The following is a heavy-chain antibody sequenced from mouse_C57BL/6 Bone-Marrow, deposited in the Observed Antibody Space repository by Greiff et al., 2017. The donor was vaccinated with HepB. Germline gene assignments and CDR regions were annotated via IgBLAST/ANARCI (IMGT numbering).Heavy chain of an antibody. V-gene: IGHV1-26*01. J-gene: IGHJ3*01. CDR2: INPNNGGT. Sequence: EVQLQQSGPELVKPGASVKISCKASGYTLTDYYMNWVKQSHGKSLEWIGDINPNNGGTSYNQKFKGKATLTVDKSSSTAYMELRSLTSEDSAVYYCAREGIYYGNYDWFAYWGQGTLVTVSA. D-gene: IGHD2-1*01. CDR3: AREGIYYGNYDWFAY. CDR1: GYTLTDYY.